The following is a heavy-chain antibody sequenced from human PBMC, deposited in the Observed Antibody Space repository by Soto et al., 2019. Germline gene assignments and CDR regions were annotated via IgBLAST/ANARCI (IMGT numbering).Heavy chain of an antibody. J-gene: IGHJ4*02. Sequence: QITLKESGPTLVKPTQTLTLTCTFSGFSLSTSGVGVGWIRQPPGKALEWLALIYWDDDKRYSPSLKSRLTITKDTSKNQVVLTMTNMDPVDTATYYCAPYYGSGSSDGFFDCWGQGTLVTVSS. V-gene: IGHV2-5*02. D-gene: IGHD3-10*01. CDR1: GFSLSTSGVG. CDR2: IYWDDDK. CDR3: APYYGSGSSDGFFDC.